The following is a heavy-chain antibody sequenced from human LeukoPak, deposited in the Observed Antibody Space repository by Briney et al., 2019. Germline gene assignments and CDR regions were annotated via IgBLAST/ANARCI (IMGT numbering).Heavy chain of an antibody. V-gene: IGHV4-30-4*08. D-gene: IGHD2-21*01. J-gene: IGHJ3*02. CDR1: GGSISSGDYY. CDR2: IYYSGST. CDR3: ARAPPAYCGCDCYSDAFDI. Sequence: PSQTLSLTCTVSGGSISSGDYYWSWIRQPPGKGLVWSGNIYYSGSTYYNPSLKSRVTISVDTSKNQFSLKLSSVTAADTAVYYCARAPPAYCGCDCYSDAFDIWGKGTMVTVSS.